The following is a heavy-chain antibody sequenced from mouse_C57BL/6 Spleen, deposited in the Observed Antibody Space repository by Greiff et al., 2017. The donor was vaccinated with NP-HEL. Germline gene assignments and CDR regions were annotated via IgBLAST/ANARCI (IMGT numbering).Heavy chain of an antibody. CDR3: ARWGYGSSRAWFAY. CDR2: IYPGDGDT. D-gene: IGHD1-1*01. V-gene: IGHV1-80*01. J-gene: IGHJ3*01. CDR1: GYAFSSYW. Sequence: QVQLQQSGAELVKPGASVKISCKASGYAFSSYWMNWVKQRPGKGLEWIGQIYPGDGDTNYNGKFKGKATLTADKSSSTAYMQLSSLTSEDSAVYCCARWGYGSSRAWFAYWGQGTLVTVSA.